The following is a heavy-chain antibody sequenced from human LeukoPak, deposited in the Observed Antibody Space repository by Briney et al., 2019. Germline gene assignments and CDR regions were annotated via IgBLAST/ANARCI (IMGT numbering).Heavy chain of an antibody. CDR3: ARTHYYDSSGYYLSDIYYYYMDV. CDR1: GGTFSSYA. CDR2: IIPIFGTA. V-gene: IGHV1-69*05. J-gene: IGHJ6*03. Sequence: ASVKVSCKASGGTFSSYAISWVRQVPGQGLEWMGGIIPIFGTANYAQKFQGRVTITTDESTSTAYMELSSLRSEDTAVYYCARTHYYDSSGYYLSDIYYYYMDVWGKGTTVTVSS. D-gene: IGHD3-22*01.